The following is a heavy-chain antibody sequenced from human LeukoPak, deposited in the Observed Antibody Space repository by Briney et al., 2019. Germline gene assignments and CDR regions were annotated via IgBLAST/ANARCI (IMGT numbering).Heavy chain of an antibody. V-gene: IGHV4-59*01. CDR3: ARDSGFCTNGVCYTDYWYFDL. J-gene: IGHJ2*01. CDR2: IYYSGST. CDR1: GGSISSYY. D-gene: IGHD2-8*01. Sequence: PSETLSLTCTVSGGSISSYYWSWLRQPPGKGLEWIGYIYYSGSTNYNPSLKSRVTISVDTSKNQFSLKLSSVTAADTAVYYCARDSGFCTNGVCYTDYWYFDLWGRGTLVTVSS.